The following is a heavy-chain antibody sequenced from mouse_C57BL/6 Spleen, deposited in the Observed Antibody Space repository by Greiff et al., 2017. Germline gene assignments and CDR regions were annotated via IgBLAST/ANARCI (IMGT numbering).Heavy chain of an antibody. CDR1: GYTFTSYW. CDR3: ASTEVWYYWYFDV. D-gene: IGHD2-10*02. V-gene: IGHV1-59*01. CDR2: IDPSDSYT. J-gene: IGHJ1*03. Sequence: QVQLQQPGAELVRPGTSVKLSCKASGYTFTSYWMHWVKQRPGQGLEWIGVIDPSDSYTNYNQKFKGKATLTVDTSSSTAYMQRSRLTSEDSAVYSCASTEVWYYWYFDVWGTGTTVTVSS.